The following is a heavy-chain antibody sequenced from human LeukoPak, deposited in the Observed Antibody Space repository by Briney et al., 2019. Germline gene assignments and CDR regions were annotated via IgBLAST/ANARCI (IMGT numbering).Heavy chain of an antibody. CDR1: GFAFSVYV. CDR3: GSGSYFYY. V-gene: IGHV3-23*01. D-gene: IGHD3-10*01. Sequence: GGALRLSCTASGFAFSVYVMSWVRQAPWKGLEWVSGISGSSGSRFYAHSVKGRFTISRDNSKNMLYLQMDNLRAEETALYYCGSGSYFYYWGQGTLVTVSS. CDR2: ISGSSGSR. J-gene: IGHJ4*02.